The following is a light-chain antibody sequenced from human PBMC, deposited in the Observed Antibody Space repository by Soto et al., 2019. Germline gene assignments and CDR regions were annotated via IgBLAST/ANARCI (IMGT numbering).Light chain of an antibody. J-gene: IGKJ4*01. Sequence: DIQMTQSPSSLTACVGDRVTISCRASQGFSNSLAWYQQKPGKVPTLLIYGAYILQSGVPSRFSGSGSGTEFTLTISSLQPEDVATYYCQKYDSAPLTFGGGTKVEIK. V-gene: IGKV1-27*01. CDR3: QKYDSAPLT. CDR1: QGFSNS. CDR2: GAY.